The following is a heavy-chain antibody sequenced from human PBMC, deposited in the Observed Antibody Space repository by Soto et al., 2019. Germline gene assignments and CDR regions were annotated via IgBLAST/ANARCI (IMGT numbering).Heavy chain of an antibody. Sequence: QVRLVQSGAEVKKPGSSVKVSCKASGGTFSNYAITWLRLAPGQGLEWLGGIIPVFGTVNYAQKFQGRITITADESTSTAYMELNRLRSEDTAVYYCARDNPYTNSFGNWFDPGGQGTLVIVS. J-gene: IGHJ5*02. CDR1: GGTFSNYA. D-gene: IGHD6-13*01. CDR2: IIPVFGTV. CDR3: ARDNPYTNSFGNWFDP. V-gene: IGHV1-69*01.